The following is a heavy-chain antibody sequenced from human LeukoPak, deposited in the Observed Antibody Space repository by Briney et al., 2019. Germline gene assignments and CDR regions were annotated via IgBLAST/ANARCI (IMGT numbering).Heavy chain of an antibody. CDR1: GFTFSSYW. J-gene: IGHJ4*02. D-gene: IGHD6-19*01. V-gene: IGHV3-74*01. CDR2: IHSDGIGT. Sequence: GGSLRLSCATYGFTFSSYWMHWVRQAPGKGLVWVARIHSDGIGTTYADSVKGRFTISRDNAKNTVSLQMNSLRAEDTAVYYCARGGVGCFDYWGQGTLVTVSS. CDR3: ARGGVGCFDY.